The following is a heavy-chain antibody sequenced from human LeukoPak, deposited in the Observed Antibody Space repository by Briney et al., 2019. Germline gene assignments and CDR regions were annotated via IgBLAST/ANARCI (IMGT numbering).Heavy chain of an antibody. CDR3: VRGTGYSAYDYDFDY. CDR2: IGTAGDT. V-gene: IGHV3-13*04. Sequence: GGSLRLSCAASGFTFSSYDMHWVRQPTGKGLEWVSAIGTAGDTYYPGSVKGRFTISRENAKNSLYLRMNSLRAGDTAVYYCVRGTGYSAYDYDFDYWGQGTLVTVSS. CDR1: GFTFSSYD. J-gene: IGHJ4*02. D-gene: IGHD5-12*01.